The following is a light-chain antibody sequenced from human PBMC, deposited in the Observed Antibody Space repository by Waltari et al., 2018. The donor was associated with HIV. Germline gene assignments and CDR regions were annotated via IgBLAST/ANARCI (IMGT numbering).Light chain of an antibody. CDR2: KDS. J-gene: IGLJ3*02. V-gene: IGLV3-25*03. Sequence: SYELTQPPSVSVSPGQTARITCSGDALPKQNAYWYQQKPGQAPVLLIYKDSERPSGIPERFSGSTSGTTVTLTISGVQAEDGADYYCQSADSSGAYPVFGGGTKLTVL. CDR1: ALPKQN. CDR3: QSADSSGAYPV.